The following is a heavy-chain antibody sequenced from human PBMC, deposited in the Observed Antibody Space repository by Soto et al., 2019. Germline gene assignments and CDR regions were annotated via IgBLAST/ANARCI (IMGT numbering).Heavy chain of an antibody. CDR2: MSGSSSTT. CDR3: AKNQERELPRVIDF. Sequence: PGGSLRLSCETSGLTFSNYAMRWVRQAPGGGLEWVSSMSGSSSTTYYADSVRGRFTISRDRSKNTQYLQMSSLRAEDTAVYYCAKNQERELPRVIDFWGQGTLVTVSS. D-gene: IGHD1-7*01. V-gene: IGHV3-23*01. CDR1: GLTFSNYA. J-gene: IGHJ4*02.